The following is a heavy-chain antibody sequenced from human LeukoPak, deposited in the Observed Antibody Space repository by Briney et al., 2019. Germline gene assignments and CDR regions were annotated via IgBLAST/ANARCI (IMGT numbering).Heavy chain of an antibody. CDR2: INPNSGVT. Sequence: APVKVSCKACGWTFTGYYIHWVRQAPGQGLEWMGWINPNSGVTKFAQKFQGRVTVTRDTSISTAYMEMRRLRPDDRAVYFCARGHPTRVLVITTGDFDYWGQGTLVTVSS. J-gene: IGHJ4*02. V-gene: IGHV1-2*02. CDR3: ARGHPTRVLVITTGDFDY. D-gene: IGHD3-22*01. CDR1: GWTFTGYY.